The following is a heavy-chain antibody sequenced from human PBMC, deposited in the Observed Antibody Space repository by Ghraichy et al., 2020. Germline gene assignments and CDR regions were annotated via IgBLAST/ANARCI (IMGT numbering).Heavy chain of an antibody. Sequence: SGPTLVKPTQTLTLTCTFSGFSLSSRGMAVGWIRQPPGKALEWLALIYWDDDRRYSPSLQSRLTITMDTSKNQVVLAMTNVDPVDTATYYCVYRQSGTRFLEWLMPYNWFDPWGPGSLVTVSS. J-gene: IGHJ5*02. D-gene: IGHD3-3*01. CDR2: IYWDDDR. CDR3: VYRQSGTRFLEWLMPYNWFDP. CDR1: GFSLSSRGMA. V-gene: IGHV2-5*02.